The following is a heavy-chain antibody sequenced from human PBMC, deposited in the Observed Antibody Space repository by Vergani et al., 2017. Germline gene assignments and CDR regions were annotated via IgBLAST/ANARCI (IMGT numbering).Heavy chain of an antibody. CDR2: LSASDRRT. Sequence: EVQLLESGGDLVQPGGSLRLSCAASGFPFIMHAMSWVRPAPGKALEWVSTLSASDRRTHYADSVKGRFTISRDNSKNTLFLHMNSLRPEDTAVYYCAKVGRSEVAGTFGAVDIWGQGTMVTVSS. D-gene: IGHD6-19*01. V-gene: IGHV3-23*01. CDR3: AKVGRSEVAGTFGAVDI. J-gene: IGHJ3*02. CDR1: GFPFIMHA.